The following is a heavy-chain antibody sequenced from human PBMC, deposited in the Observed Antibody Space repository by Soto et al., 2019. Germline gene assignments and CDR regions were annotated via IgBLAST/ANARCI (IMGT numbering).Heavy chain of an antibody. V-gene: IGHV4-31*03. D-gene: IGHD3-16*01. CDR2: IYYSGSA. Sequence: LSLTCTVSGGSISSDDHYWTWIRQHPGKGLEWIGYIYYSGSAYYNPSLKGRVTISVDTSKSQFSLKLSSVTAADTAVYYCARSGGLVDYWGPGTLVSVSS. CDR1: GGSISSDDHY. CDR3: ARSGGLVDY. J-gene: IGHJ4*02.